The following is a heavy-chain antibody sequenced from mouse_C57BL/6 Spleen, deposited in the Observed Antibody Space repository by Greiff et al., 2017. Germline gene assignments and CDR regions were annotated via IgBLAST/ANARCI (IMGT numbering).Heavy chain of an antibody. CDR3: ARGYYGSSSCFDY. CDR2: IYPGDGDT. CDR1: GYAFSSSW. J-gene: IGHJ2*01. V-gene: IGHV1-82*01. D-gene: IGHD1-1*01. Sequence: VQLVESGPELVKPGASVKISCKASGYAFSSSWMNWVKQRPGKGLEWIGRIYPGDGDTNYNGKFKGKATLTADKSSSTAYMQLSSLTSEDSAVYFCARGYYGSSSCFDYWGQGTTLTVSS.